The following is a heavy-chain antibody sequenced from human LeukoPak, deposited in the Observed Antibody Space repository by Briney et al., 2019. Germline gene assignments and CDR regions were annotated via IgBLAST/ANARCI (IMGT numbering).Heavy chain of an antibody. Sequence: SVKVSCKASGGTFSSYAISWVRQAPGQGLEWMGGIIPIFGTANYAQKFQGRVTITADESTSTAYMELSSLRSGDTAVYYCARNPGYSSGWGYWYFDLWGRGTLVTVSS. J-gene: IGHJ2*01. D-gene: IGHD6-19*01. CDR1: GGTFSSYA. CDR3: ARNPGYSSGWGYWYFDL. V-gene: IGHV1-69*01. CDR2: IIPIFGTA.